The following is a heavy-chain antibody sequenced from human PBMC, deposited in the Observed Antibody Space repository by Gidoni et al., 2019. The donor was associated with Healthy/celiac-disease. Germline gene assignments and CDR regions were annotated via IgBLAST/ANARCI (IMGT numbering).Heavy chain of an antibody. J-gene: IGHJ6*02. CDR1: GGTFSSYA. V-gene: IGHV1-69*01. Sequence: QVQLVQSGAEVKKPGSSVKVSCKASGGTFSSYAISWVRPAPGQGLEWMGGIIPIFGTANYAQKFQGRVTITADESTSTAYMELSSLRSEDTAVYYCARGRPALRYFDWLPETYYYYYGMDVWGQGTTVTVSS. CDR2: IIPIFGTA. D-gene: IGHD3-9*01. CDR3: ARGRPALRYFDWLPETYYYYYGMDV.